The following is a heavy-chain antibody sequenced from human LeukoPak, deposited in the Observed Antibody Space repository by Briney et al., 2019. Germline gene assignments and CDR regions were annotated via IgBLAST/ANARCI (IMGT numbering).Heavy chain of an antibody. CDR3: ASRGYCSSTSCYYWSPEY. CDR1: GFTFSSYA. D-gene: IGHD2-2*01. J-gene: IGHJ4*02. Sequence: PGRSLRLSCAASGFTFSSYAMHWVRQAPGKGLEWVAVISYDGSNKYYADSVKGRFTISRDNSKNTLYLQMNGLRAEDTAVYYCASRGYCSSTSCYYWSPEYWGQGTLVTVSS. CDR2: ISYDGSNK. V-gene: IGHV3-30*04.